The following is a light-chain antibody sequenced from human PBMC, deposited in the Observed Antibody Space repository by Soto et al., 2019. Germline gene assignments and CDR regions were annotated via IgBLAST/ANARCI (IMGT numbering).Light chain of an antibody. J-gene: IGKJ5*01. CDR2: GAS. V-gene: IGKV3-20*01. CDR1: QSVSSY. Sequence: VKTVARGARPVTKGERSALWFRASQSVSSYLAWYQQKPGQAPRLLIYGASSRATGIPDRFSGSGSVTDFTPTFNRLLPSEHSGYSGQQFCSCTTFGDGTQLEI. CDR3: QQFCSCTT.